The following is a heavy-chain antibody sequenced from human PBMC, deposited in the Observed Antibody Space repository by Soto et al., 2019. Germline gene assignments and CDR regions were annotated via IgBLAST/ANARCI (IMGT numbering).Heavy chain of an antibody. Sequence: ASVKVSCKASGGTFSSYAISWVRQAPGQGLEWMGGIIPIFGTANYAQKFQGRVTITADESTSTAYMELSSLRSEDTAVYYCASVSYSSSWYNAFDFWGQGTMVTVSS. V-gene: IGHV1-69*13. D-gene: IGHD6-13*01. CDR2: IIPIFGTA. CDR1: GGTFSSYA. CDR3: ASVSYSSSWYNAFDF. J-gene: IGHJ3*01.